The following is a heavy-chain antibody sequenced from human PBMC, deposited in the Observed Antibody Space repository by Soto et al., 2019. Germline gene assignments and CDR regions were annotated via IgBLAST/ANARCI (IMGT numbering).Heavy chain of an antibody. J-gene: IGHJ4*02. D-gene: IGHD3-22*01. V-gene: IGHV3-30-3*01. CDR3: ARGTRFGSSGYYLPWE. CDR2: ISYDGSNK. Sequence: GGALRLSCAASGFTFSTYAMFWVRQAPGKGLEWVAVISYDGSNKYYADSVKGRFTISRDNSRNTLYLQMNSLRAEDTAVYYCARGTRFGSSGYYLPWEGGQRTLVTVSS. CDR1: GFTFSTYA.